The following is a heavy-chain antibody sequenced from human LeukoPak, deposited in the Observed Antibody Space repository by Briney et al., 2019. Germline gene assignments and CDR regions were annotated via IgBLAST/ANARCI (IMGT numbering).Heavy chain of an antibody. Sequence: GGSLRLSCAASGFTFSTYAMSWVRQAPGKGLEWVSAISGGGSSTYYADSVKGRFTISRDNSKNTLYLQMHSLRVEDTAVYYCAKAAMVVSPNWFDPWGQGTLVNVSS. D-gene: IGHD2-8*02. V-gene: IGHV3-23*01. CDR3: AKAAMVVSPNWFDP. J-gene: IGHJ5*02. CDR2: ISGGGSST. CDR1: GFTFSTYA.